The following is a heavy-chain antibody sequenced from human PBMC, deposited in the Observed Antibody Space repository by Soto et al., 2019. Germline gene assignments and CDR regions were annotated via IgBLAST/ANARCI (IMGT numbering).Heavy chain of an antibody. Sequence: EVQLVESGGGLVQPGGSLSLSCAASGFAFNSYSVNWVRQAPGKGLEWVSYISSGSSIIYYADSVKGRFTISRDDAKNSLYLQMNSLRDEDTAVYYCARGVSGSHVDYGMDVWGQGTTVTVSS. CDR3: ARGVSGSHVDYGMDV. V-gene: IGHV3-48*02. CDR2: ISSGSSII. CDR1: GFAFNSYS. J-gene: IGHJ6*02. D-gene: IGHD6-25*01.